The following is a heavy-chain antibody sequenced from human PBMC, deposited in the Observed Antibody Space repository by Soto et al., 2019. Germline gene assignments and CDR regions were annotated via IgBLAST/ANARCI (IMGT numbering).Heavy chain of an antibody. V-gene: IGHV1-69*13. CDR2: IIPIFGTA. J-gene: IGHJ4*02. D-gene: IGHD4-17*01. Sequence: SVKVSCKASGGTFSSYAISWVRQAPGQGLEWMGGIIPIFGTANYAQKFQGRVTITADESTSTAYMELSSLRSEDTAVYYCAREGTTVTTLDYWGQGTLVTVSS. CDR3: AREGTTVTTLDY. CDR1: GGTFSSYA.